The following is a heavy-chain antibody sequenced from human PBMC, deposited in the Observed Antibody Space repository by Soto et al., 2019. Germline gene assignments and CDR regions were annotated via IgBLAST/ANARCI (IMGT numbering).Heavy chain of an antibody. Sequence: PSETLSLTCTVSGGSISSYYWSWIRQPPGKGLEWIGYIYYSGSTNYNPSLKSRVTISVDTSKNQFSLKLSSVTAADTAVYYCARDGGAAAGKAHYGMDVWGQGTTVTVSS. J-gene: IGHJ6*02. CDR3: ARDGGAAAGKAHYGMDV. CDR1: GGSISSYY. D-gene: IGHD6-13*01. CDR2: IYYSGST. V-gene: IGHV4-59*01.